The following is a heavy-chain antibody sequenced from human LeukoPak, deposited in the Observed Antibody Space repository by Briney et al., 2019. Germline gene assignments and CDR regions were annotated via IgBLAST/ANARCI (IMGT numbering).Heavy chain of an antibody. V-gene: IGHV3-30*03. CDR2: ISYDGSNK. CDR1: GFTFSSYG. Sequence: PGRSLRLSCAASGFTFSSYGMHWVRQAPGKGLEWVAVISYDGSNKYYADSVKGRFTISRDNSKNTLYLQMNSLRAEDTAVYYCARQGVGAAAGIFDPWGQGTLVTVSS. J-gene: IGHJ5*02. D-gene: IGHD6-13*01. CDR3: ARQGVGAAAGIFDP.